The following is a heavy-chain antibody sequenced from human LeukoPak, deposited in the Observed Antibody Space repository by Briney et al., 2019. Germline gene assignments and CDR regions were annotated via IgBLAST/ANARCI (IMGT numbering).Heavy chain of an antibody. Sequence: GGSLRLSCAASGFTFSSYAMSWVRQAPGKGLEWVSAISGSGGSTYYADSVKGRFTISRDNSKNTLYLQMNSLRAEDTAVYYCALRIMITFGGVTSNAFDIWGQGTMVTVSS. CDR1: GFTFSSYA. D-gene: IGHD3-16*01. V-gene: IGHV3-23*01. CDR3: ALRIMITFGGVTSNAFDI. J-gene: IGHJ3*02. CDR2: ISGSGGST.